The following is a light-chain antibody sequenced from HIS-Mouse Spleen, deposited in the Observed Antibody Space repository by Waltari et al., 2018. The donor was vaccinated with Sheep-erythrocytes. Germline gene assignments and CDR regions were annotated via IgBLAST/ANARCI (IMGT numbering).Light chain of an antibody. CDR3: CSYAGSYTYV. J-gene: IGLJ1*01. CDR2: DVS. V-gene: IGLV2-11*01. Sequence: QSALTQPPSVSGSPGQSVTTSCTGTSSDVGGYSYVSWYQHHPGNAPKLMIYDVSKRPSGVPDRFSGSKSGNTASLTISGLQAEDEADYYCCSYAGSYTYVFGTGTKVTVL. CDR1: SSDVGGYSY.